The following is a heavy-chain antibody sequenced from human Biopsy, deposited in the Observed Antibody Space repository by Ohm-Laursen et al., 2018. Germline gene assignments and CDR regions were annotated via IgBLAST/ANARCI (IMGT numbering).Heavy chain of an antibody. D-gene: IGHD2-2*01. Sequence: SLRLSCAASGFSFSTYGIYWVRQAPGKGLEWVAAIWYAGTNKYYAESVKGRLTISRDNSKNTLYLQINSLRAEDTAVYFCARGGPHVRAGGSAFDYWGQGTLVTVSS. V-gene: IGHV3-33*07. J-gene: IGHJ4*02. CDR2: IWYAGTNK. CDR3: ARGGPHVRAGGSAFDY. CDR1: GFSFSTYG.